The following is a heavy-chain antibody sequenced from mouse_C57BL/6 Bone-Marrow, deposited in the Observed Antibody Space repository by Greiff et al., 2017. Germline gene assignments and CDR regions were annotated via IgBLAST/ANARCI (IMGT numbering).Heavy chain of an antibody. CDR3: ARATLPYFDY. CDR1: GYTFTSYT. Sequence: VKLQESGAELARPGASVKMSCKASGYTFTSYTMHWVKQRPGQGLEWIGYINPSRGYTKYNQKFKDKATLTADKSSSTAYMQLSSLTSEDSAVYYCARATLPYFDYWGQGTTLTVSS. CDR2: INPSRGYT. V-gene: IGHV1-4*01. J-gene: IGHJ2*01.